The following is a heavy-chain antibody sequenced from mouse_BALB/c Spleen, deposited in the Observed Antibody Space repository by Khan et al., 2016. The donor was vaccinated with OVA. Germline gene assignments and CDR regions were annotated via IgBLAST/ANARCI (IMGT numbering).Heavy chain of an antibody. J-gene: IGHJ3*01. D-gene: IGHD2-14*01. CDR3: AREGAYYRSDGWFAY. Sequence: QVQLQQSGAELARPGASVKMSCKASGYTFTTYTIHWVKQRPGQGLEWIGYIIPSSDYTNYNQNFKDKATLTADKSSSPAYMQLSRLTSDDSAVYYCAREGAYYRSDGWFAYWGQGTLVTVSA. V-gene: IGHV1-4*01. CDR2: IIPSSDYT. CDR1: GYTFTTYT.